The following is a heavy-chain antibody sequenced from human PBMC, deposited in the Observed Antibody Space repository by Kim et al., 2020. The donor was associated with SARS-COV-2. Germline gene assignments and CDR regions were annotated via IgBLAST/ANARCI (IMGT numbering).Heavy chain of an antibody. D-gene: IGHD7-27*01. Sequence: SETLSLTCSVSGGSMSTYYWNWFRQPPGKGLEWIGYMYNSENTNYRPSLKSRLTISVDTSKKQFSLKLKSVTAADTAVYYCARRWSGAWFFDLWGRGPL. CDR1: GGSMSTYY. V-gene: IGHV4-59*08. CDR2: MYNSENT. CDR3: ARRWSGAWFFDL. J-gene: IGHJ2*01.